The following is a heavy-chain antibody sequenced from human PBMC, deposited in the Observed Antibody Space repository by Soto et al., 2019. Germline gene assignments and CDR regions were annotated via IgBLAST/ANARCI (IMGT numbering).Heavy chain of an antibody. Sequence: KPSETLSLTCTVSGGSVRSGRYYWSWIRQPPGKGLEWIGYIYYSGSTNYNPSLKSRVTISVDTSKNQFSLKLSSVTAADTAVYYCARELLTSYYFDYWGQGTLVTVSS. CDR2: IYYSGST. D-gene: IGHD1-26*01. CDR3: ARELLTSYYFDY. V-gene: IGHV4-61*01. CDR1: GGSVRSGRYY. J-gene: IGHJ4*02.